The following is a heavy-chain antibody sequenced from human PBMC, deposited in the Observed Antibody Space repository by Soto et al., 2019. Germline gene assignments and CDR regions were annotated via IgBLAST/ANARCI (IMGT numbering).Heavy chain of an antibody. J-gene: IGHJ6*02. CDR3: ARRGYCSSTSCHHDYYYGMDV. D-gene: IGHD2-2*01. V-gene: IGHV1-69*01. CDR2: IIPIFGTA. Sequence: QVQLVQSGAEVKKPGSSVKVSCKASGGTFSSYAISWVRQAPGQGLEWMGGIIPIFGTANYAQKFQGRVTIPADEYTNTAYMELSSLRSEDTAVYYCARRGYCSSTSCHHDYYYGMDVWGQGTTVTVSS. CDR1: GGTFSSYA.